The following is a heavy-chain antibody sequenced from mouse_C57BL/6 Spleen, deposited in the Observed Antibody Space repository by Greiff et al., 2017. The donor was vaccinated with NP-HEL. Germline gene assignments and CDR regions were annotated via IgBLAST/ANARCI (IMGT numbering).Heavy chain of an antibody. V-gene: IGHV2-5*01. J-gene: IGHJ3*01. CDR3: AKNIYYGYDDGFAY. Sequence: VMLVESGPGLVQPSQSLSITCTVSGFSLTSYGVHWVRQSPGKGLEWLGVIWRGGSTDYNAAFMSRLSITKDNSKSQVFFKMNSLQADDTAIYYCAKNIYYGYDDGFAYWGQGTLVTVSA. CDR2: IWRGGST. CDR1: GFSLTSYG. D-gene: IGHD2-2*01.